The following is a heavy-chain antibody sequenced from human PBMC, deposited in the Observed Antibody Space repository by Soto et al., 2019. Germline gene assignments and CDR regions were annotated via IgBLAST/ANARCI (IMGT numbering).Heavy chain of an antibody. D-gene: IGHD3-16*01. CDR2: IYYIGTT. CDR1: DGSVNSGNYY. Sequence: SETLSLTCSVSDGSVNSGNYYWSWIRQPPGKGLEWIGHIYYIGTTDYNPSLKSRVTISVDTSKNQFSLKVTSVTAADTAVYFCAREEKQLSRYGGDFDYWGQGSLVTVSS. V-gene: IGHV4-61*01. J-gene: IGHJ4*02. CDR3: AREEKQLSRYGGDFDY.